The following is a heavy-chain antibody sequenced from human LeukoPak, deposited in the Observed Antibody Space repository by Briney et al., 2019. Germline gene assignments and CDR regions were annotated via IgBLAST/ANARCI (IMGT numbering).Heavy chain of an antibody. V-gene: IGHV4-4*02. CDR2: IYHSGSP. J-gene: IGHJ6*02. Sequence: SGTLSLTCAVSGGSISSNNWWGWVRQPPGKGLEWIGEIYHSGSPNYNPSLKSRVTISVDKSRNHFSLNLSSVTAADTAVYYCARDSATRYYYYGMDVWGQGTTVTVSS. D-gene: IGHD2-15*01. CDR1: GGSISSNNW. CDR3: ARDSATRYYYYGMDV.